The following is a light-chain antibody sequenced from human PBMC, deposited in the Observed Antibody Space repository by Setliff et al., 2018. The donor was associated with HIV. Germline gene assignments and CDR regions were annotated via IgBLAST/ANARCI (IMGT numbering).Light chain of an antibody. CDR3: SSHTNSGYL. Sequence: QSALAQPASVSGSPGQSISISCSATSSDVGDFKYVSWYQQHPGKAPKLIIYDVSDRPSGVSNRFSGSKSGNTASLTISALQAEDEADYHCSSHTNSGYLFGAGTKVTVL. CDR2: DVS. V-gene: IGLV2-14*03. CDR1: SSDVGDFKY. J-gene: IGLJ1*01.